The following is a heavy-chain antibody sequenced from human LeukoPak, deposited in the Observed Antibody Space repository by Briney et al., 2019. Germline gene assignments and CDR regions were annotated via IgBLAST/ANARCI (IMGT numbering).Heavy chain of an antibody. Sequence: ASVKVSCKASGYAFTGYYIHWVRQAPGQGVEWVGWINPYSGGTNYAQKFQGRVTMTSDTSISTAYMELSRLRSDDTAVYYCARVLGLVPAAGSYFYYGMDVWGQGTTVTVSS. D-gene: IGHD2-2*01. V-gene: IGHV1-2*02. CDR3: ARVLGLVPAAGSYFYYGMDV. J-gene: IGHJ6*02. CDR1: GYAFTGYY. CDR2: INPYSGGT.